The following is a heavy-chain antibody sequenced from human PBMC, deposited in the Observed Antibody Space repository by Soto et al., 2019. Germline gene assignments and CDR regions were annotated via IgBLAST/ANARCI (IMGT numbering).Heavy chain of an antibody. CDR3: ARDGPLYYDFWSGYYSPYYGMDV. D-gene: IGHD3-3*01. CDR1: GGSISSYY. V-gene: IGHV4-4*07. Sequence: PSETLSLTCTVSGGSISSYYWSWIRQPAGKGLEWIGRIYTSGSTNYNPSLKSRVTMSVDTSKNQLSLKLSSVTAADTAVYYCARDGPLYYDFWSGYYSPYYGMDVWGQGTTVTVSS. J-gene: IGHJ6*02. CDR2: IYTSGST.